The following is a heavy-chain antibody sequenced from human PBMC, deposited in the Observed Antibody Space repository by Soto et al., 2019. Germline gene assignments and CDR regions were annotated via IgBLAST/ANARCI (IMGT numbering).Heavy chain of an antibody. Sequence: PGGSLRLSCTASGVTCIIHAMSWVRQAPGKGLEWVSAISGSGGSTYYADSVKGRFTISRDNSKNTLYLQMNSLRAEDTAVYYCASCDFWSGPHDAFDIWGQGTMVTVSS. CDR3: ASCDFWSGPHDAFDI. J-gene: IGHJ3*02. CDR2: ISGSGGST. D-gene: IGHD3-3*01. CDR1: GVTCIIHA. V-gene: IGHV3-23*01.